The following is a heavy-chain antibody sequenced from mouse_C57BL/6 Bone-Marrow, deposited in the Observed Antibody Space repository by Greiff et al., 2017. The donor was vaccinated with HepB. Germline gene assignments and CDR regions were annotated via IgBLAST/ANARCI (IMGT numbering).Heavy chain of an antibody. Sequence: QVTLKESGAELARPGASVKLSCKASGYTFTSYGISWVKLRTGQGLEWIGEIYPRSGNTYYNEKFKGKATRTADKSSSTAYMELRSLTSEDSAVYFCARERGYYYGSRPWFAYWGQGTLVTVSA. D-gene: IGHD1-1*01. J-gene: IGHJ3*01. V-gene: IGHV1-81*01. CDR1: GYTFTSYG. CDR3: ARERGYYYGSRPWFAY. CDR2: IYPRSGNT.